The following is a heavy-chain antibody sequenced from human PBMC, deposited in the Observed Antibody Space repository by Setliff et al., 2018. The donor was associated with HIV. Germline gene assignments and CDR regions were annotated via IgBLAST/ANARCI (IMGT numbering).Heavy chain of an antibody. J-gene: IGHJ6*03. CDR1: GGSISSHY. CDR3: ARDRGSSYYYYYYMDV. V-gene: IGHV4-59*11. CDR2: IYYSGST. D-gene: IGHD6-6*01. Sequence: SETLSLTCAVSGGSISSHYWSWIRQPPGKGLEWIGYIYYSGSTNYNPSLKSRVTISVDTSKNQFSLKLSSVTAADTAVYYCARDRGSSYYYYYYMDVWGKGTTVTVSS.